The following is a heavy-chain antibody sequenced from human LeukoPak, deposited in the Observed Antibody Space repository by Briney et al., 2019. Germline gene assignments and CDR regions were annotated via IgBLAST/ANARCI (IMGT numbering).Heavy chain of an antibody. V-gene: IGHV4-59*01. Sequence: SETLSLTCTVSGGSISSYYWSWIRQPPGKGLEWIGYIYHSGSTNYNPSLQSRVTISVDTSKNQFSLNLNSVTAADTAVYYCARGGAARLHFQNWGQGTLVTVSS. CDR1: GGSISSYY. J-gene: IGHJ1*01. CDR2: IYHSGST. D-gene: IGHD6-6*01. CDR3: ARGGAARLHFQN.